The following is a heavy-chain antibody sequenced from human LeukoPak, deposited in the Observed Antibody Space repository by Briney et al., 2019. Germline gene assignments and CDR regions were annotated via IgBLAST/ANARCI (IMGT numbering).Heavy chain of an antibody. V-gene: IGHV3-48*03. CDR3: ARGADGYSYGF. CDR1: GFTFSSYE. CDR2: ISSSGSTI. D-gene: IGHD5-18*01. Sequence: GGSLRLSCAASGFTFSSYEMNWVRQAPGKELEWVSYISSSGSTIYYADSVKGRFTISRDNAKNSLYLQMNSLRAEDTAVYYCARGADGYSYGFWGQGTLVTVSS. J-gene: IGHJ4*02.